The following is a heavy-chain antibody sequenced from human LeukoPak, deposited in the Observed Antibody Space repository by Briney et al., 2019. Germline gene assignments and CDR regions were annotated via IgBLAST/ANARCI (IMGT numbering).Heavy chain of an antibody. CDR3: ARYFTGGSYGDV. Sequence: PSGTLSLTCAVSGGSITSSNWWSWVRQPPGKGLEWIGEIYHSGSTNYNPSLESRVTISVDKSKNQFSLKLNSVTAADTAVYYCARYFTGGSYGDVWGQGTTVTVSS. V-gene: IGHV4-4*02. CDR1: GGSITSSNW. D-gene: IGHD3-16*01. J-gene: IGHJ6*02. CDR2: IYHSGST.